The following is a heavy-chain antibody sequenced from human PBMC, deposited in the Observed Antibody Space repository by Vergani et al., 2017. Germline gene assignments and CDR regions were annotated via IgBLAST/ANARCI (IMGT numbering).Heavy chain of an antibody. V-gene: IGHV3-48*01. CDR2: ISSSSSTI. D-gene: IGHD3-22*01. CDR1: GFTFSSYS. Sequence: EVQLVESGGGLVQPGGSLRLSCAASGFTFSSYSMNWVRQAPGKGLEWVSYISSSSSTIYYADSVKGRFTISRDNAKNSMYRQMNSLRAEDTDVYYCATLPGGYYYDSSGYYYWGQGTLVTVSS. J-gene: IGHJ4*02. CDR3: ATLPGGYYYDSSGYYY.